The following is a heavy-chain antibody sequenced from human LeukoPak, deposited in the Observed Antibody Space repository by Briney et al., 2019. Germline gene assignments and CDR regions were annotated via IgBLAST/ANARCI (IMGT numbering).Heavy chain of an antibody. D-gene: IGHD5-24*01. Sequence: ASETLSLTCTVSGYSISSGYYWGWIRQPPGKGLEWIGYIYYSGSTNYNPSLKSRVTISVDTSKNQFSLKLSSVTAADTAVYYCARGSRDGYGSDYWGQGTLVTVSS. CDR2: IYYSGST. CDR3: ARGSRDGYGSDY. V-gene: IGHV4-61*01. CDR1: GYSISSGYY. J-gene: IGHJ4*02.